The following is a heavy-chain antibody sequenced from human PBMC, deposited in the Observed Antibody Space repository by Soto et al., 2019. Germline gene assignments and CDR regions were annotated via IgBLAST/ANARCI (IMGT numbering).Heavy chain of an antibody. V-gene: IGHV1-3*01. CDR1: GYTFTTYV. CDR2: INAGNDNT. CDR3: ARDDSGFSGSHYIDYFNY. D-gene: IGHD1-26*01. J-gene: IGHJ4*02. Sequence: GASVKVSCKASGYTFTTYVMHWVRQAPGQRLEWMGWINAGNDNTKYSQKFQGRVTITRDTSAGTVYMQLSSLTSEDTAVYYCARDDSGFSGSHYIDYFNYWGQGALVTVSS.